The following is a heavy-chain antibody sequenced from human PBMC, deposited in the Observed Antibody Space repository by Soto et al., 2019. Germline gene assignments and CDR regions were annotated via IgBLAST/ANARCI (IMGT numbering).Heavy chain of an antibody. V-gene: IGHV3-30-3*01. J-gene: IGHJ4*02. D-gene: IGHD6-6*01. CDR1: GFTFSSYA. Sequence: QVQLVESGGGVVQPGRSLRLSCEASGFTFSSYAMHWVRQAPGKGLEWVAVISYDGSNKYYADSVKGRFTISRDKPKNALYLQMNSLRNEDTAVYYCARVRGIAARYVGGCWYEGFDYWGQGTLVTVSS. CDR3: ARVRGIAARYVGGCWYEGFDY. CDR2: ISYDGSNK.